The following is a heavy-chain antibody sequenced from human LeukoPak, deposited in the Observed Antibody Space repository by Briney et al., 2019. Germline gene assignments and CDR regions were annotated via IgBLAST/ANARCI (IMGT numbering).Heavy chain of an antibody. Sequence: GESLKISCKGSGYSFTSYWIGWVCQMPGKGLEWMGIIYPGDSDTRYSPSFQGQVTISADKSISTAYLQWSSLKASDTAMYYCARVAVADTGGYYFDYWGQGTLVTVSS. CDR2: IYPGDSDT. CDR3: ARVAVADTGGYYFDY. CDR1: GYSFTSYW. V-gene: IGHV5-51*01. J-gene: IGHJ4*02. D-gene: IGHD6-19*01.